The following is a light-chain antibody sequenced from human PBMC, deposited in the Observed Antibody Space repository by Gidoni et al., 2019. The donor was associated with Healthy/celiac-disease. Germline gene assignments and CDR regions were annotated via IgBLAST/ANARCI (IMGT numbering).Light chain of an antibody. CDR2: LGS. V-gene: IGKV2-28*01. Sequence: IVMTQSPLSLPVTPGEPASISCRSSQSLLHSNGYNYLDWYLQKPGQSPQLLIYLGSNRASGVPDRFSGSGSGTDFTLKISRVEAEDVGVYYCMQALQTPPTFGQXTKVEIK. CDR3: MQALQTPPT. J-gene: IGKJ1*01. CDR1: QSLLHSNGYNY.